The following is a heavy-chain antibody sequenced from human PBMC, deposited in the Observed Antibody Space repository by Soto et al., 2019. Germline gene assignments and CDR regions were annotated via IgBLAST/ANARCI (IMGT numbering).Heavy chain of an antibody. D-gene: IGHD7-27*01. J-gene: IGHJ6*02. CDR3: ARARTQLGTYDYYGMDV. CDR2: INPNSGGT. V-gene: IGHV1-2*02. Sequence: QVQLVQSGAEVKKPGASVKVSCKASGYTFTGYYMHWVRKAPGQGLEWMGWINPNSGGTNYAQKFQGVVTMTRDTSISTAYMELSRLRSDDTAVYYCARARTQLGTYDYYGMDVWGQGTTVTVSS. CDR1: GYTFTGYY.